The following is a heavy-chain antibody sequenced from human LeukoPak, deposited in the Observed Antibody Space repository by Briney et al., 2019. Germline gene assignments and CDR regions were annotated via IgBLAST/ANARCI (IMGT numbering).Heavy chain of an antibody. V-gene: IGHV4-34*01. D-gene: IGHD3-10*01. CDR3: ARLWFGASPSEPNDY. CDR2: INHSGST. J-gene: IGHJ4*02. Sequence: PSETLSLTCAVYGGSFSGYYWSWIRQPPGKGLEWIGEINHSGSTNYNPSLKSRVTISVDTSKNQFSLKLSSVTAADTAVYYCARLWFGASPSEPNDYWGQGTLVTVSS. CDR1: GGSFSGYY.